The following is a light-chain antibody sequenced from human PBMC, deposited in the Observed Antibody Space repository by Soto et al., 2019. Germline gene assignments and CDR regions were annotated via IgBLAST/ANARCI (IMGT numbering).Light chain of an antibody. J-gene: IGKJ4*01. Sequence: DVQLTQSPSALSASVGDRVTITSRASQGINNYLAWYQQKAGKVPNLLIYAASTLQSGVPSRFSGSGSGTDFTLTISSLQPEDVATYYCQKFNSVPTFGGGTKVEI. V-gene: IGKV1-27*01. CDR3: QKFNSVPT. CDR2: AAS. CDR1: QGINNY.